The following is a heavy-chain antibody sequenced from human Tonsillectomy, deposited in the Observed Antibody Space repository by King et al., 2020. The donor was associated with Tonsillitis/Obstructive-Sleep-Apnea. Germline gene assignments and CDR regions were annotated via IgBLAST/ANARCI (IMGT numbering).Heavy chain of an antibody. Sequence: QLQESGPGLVKPSETLSLTCTVSGGSISTYYLYWIRQPPGKGLEWIGYIYYSGSTDDNPSLKSRDNISVDTSKTPFSLKLSSVTAADTAVYYCARGNSQSDFWTGYLYWYFDLWGRGTLVTVSS. CDR2: IYYSGST. V-gene: IGHV4-59*01. J-gene: IGHJ2*01. CDR3: ARGNSQSDFWTGYLYWYFDL. D-gene: IGHD3/OR15-3a*01. CDR1: GGSISTYY.